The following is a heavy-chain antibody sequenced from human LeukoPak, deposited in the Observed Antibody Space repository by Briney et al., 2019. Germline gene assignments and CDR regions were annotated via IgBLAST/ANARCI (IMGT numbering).Heavy chain of an antibody. CDR3: ARAAAGTNAFDY. V-gene: IGHV1-18*01. D-gene: IGHD6-13*01. CDR1: GGTFNHFG. J-gene: IGHJ4*02. CDR2: ISAYNGNT. Sequence: ASVKVSCKASGGTFNHFGINWVRQAPGQGLEWMGWISAYNGNTNYAQKLQGRVTMTTDTSTSTAYMELRSLRSDDTAVYYCARAAAGTNAFDYWGQGTLVTVSS.